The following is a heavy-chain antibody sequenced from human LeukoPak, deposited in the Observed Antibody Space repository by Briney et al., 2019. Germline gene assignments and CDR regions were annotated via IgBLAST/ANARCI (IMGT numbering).Heavy chain of an antibody. J-gene: IGHJ5*02. CDR2: IYYSGST. V-gene: IGHV4-39*07. CDR3: ARDSIVVVPAAISMNWFDP. CDR1: GGSIISSSYY. D-gene: IGHD2-2*02. Sequence: SETLSLTCTVPGGSIISSSYYWGWIRQPPGKGLEWIGSIYYSGSTYYNPSRKSRVTISADTSKNQFSLKLSSVTAADTAVYYCARDSIVVVPAAISMNWFDPWGQGTLVTVSS.